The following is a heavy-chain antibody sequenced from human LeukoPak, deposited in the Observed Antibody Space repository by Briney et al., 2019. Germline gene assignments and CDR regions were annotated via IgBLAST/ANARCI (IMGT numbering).Heavy chain of an antibody. CDR3: AKDHLTTVTTMDY. CDR1: GFTFSSYG. V-gene: IGHV3-30*18. CDR2: ISYDGSNK. J-gene: IGHJ4*02. Sequence: GRSLRLSCAASGFTFSSYGMHWVRQAPGKGLEWVAVISYDGSNKYYADSVKGRFTISRDNSKNTLYLQMNSLRAEDTAVYYCAKDHLTTVTTMDYWGQGTLVAVSS. D-gene: IGHD4-17*01.